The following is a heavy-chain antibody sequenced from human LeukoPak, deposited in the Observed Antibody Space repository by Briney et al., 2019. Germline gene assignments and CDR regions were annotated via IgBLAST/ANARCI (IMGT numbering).Heavy chain of an antibody. CDR1: GFTFSSYA. D-gene: IGHD3-10*01. CDR3: ARERLPTYYYGSGSYYNVFDY. V-gene: IGHV3-30*01. CDR2: ISYDGSNK. J-gene: IGHJ4*02. Sequence: PGGSLRLSCAASGFTFSSYAMYWVRQAPGKGLEWVAVISYDGSNKYYADSVKGRFTISRDNSKNTLYLQMNSLRAEDTAVYYCARERLPTYYYGSGSYYNVFDYWGQGTLVTVSS.